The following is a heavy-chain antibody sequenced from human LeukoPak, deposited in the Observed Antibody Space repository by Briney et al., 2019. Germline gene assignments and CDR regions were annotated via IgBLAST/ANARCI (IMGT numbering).Heavy chain of an antibody. CDR3: ARAVVVRAFDI. D-gene: IGHD2-15*01. CDR1: GFTISSYA. J-gene: IGHJ3*02. CDR2: ISSNGGST. Sequence: PGGSLRLSCAASGFTISSYAMHWVRQAPGKGLEYVSAISSNGGSTYYANSVKGRFTISRDNSKNTLYLQMGSLRAEDMAVYYCARAVVVRAFDIWGQGTMVTVSS. V-gene: IGHV3-64*01.